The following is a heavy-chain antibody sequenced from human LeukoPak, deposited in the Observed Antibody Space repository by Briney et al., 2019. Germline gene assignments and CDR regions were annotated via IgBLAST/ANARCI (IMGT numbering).Heavy chain of an antibody. CDR2: INHSGST. V-gene: IGHV4-34*01. Sequence: SETLSLTCAVYGGSFSGYYWSWIRQSPGKGLEWIGEINHSGSTNYNPSLKSRVTISVDTSKNQFSLKLSSVTAADTAVYYCARHVGNSGSGSYLTYFDYWGQGTLVTVSS. J-gene: IGHJ4*02. CDR3: ARHVGNSGSGSYLTYFDY. D-gene: IGHD3-10*01. CDR1: GGSFSGYY.